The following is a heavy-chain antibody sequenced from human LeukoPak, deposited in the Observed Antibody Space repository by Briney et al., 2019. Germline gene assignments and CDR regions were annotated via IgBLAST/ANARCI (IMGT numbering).Heavy chain of an antibody. CDR2: ISYDGNNK. CDR1: GFTFSSYA. Sequence: GGSLRLSCAASGFTFSSYAMHWVRQAPGKGLEWAAVISYDGNNKYYADSVKGRFTISRDNSKNTLYLQMNSLSSEDTAVYYCASSRGYSSSWYLDYWGQGTLVTVSS. V-gene: IGHV3-30-3*01. D-gene: IGHD6-13*01. J-gene: IGHJ4*02. CDR3: ASSRGYSSSWYLDY.